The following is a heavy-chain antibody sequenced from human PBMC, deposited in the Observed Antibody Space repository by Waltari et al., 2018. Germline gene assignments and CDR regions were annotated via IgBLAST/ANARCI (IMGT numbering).Heavy chain of an antibody. CDR1: GFTFSSYS. J-gene: IGHJ4*02. CDR2: ISSSSSYI. CDR3: ARDYKDYYDSSGYEGFDY. V-gene: IGHV3-21*01. D-gene: IGHD3-22*01. Sequence: EVQLVESGGGLVKPGGSLRLSCAASGFTFSSYSMNWVRQAPGKGREWVSSISSSSSYIYYADSVKGRFTISRDNAKNSLYLQMNSLRAEDTAVYYCARDYKDYYDSSGYEGFDYWGQGTLVTVSS.